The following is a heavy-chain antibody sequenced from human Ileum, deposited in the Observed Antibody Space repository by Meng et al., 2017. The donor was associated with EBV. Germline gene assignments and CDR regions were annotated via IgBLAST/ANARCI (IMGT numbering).Heavy chain of an antibody. CDR2: IRDKANSYET. Sequence: VECGACGGGVVPPGGPLKLSCAASGFPFSGSPMHWVRQASGKGLEWVGRIRDKANSYETGYGASVKGRFTISRDDSKNTAFLQMNSLKNEDTAVYYCTRQVIGTAALDPWGQGTLVTVSS. CDR1: GFPFSGSP. J-gene: IGHJ5*02. D-gene: IGHD1-20*01. CDR3: TRQVIGTAALDP. V-gene: IGHV3-73*02.